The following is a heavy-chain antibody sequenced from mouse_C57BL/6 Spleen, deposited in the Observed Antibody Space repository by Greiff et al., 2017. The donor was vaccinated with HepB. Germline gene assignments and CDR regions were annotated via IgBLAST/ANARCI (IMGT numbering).Heavy chain of an antibody. J-gene: IGHJ4*01. CDR3: ARSPIGYGSSSHAMDY. CDR2: IDPSDSYT. Sequence: VQLQQPGAELVMPGASVKLSCKASGYTFTSYWMHWVKQRPGQGLEWIGEIDPSDSYTNYNQKFKGKSTLTVDKSSSTAYMQLSSLTSEDSAVYYCARSPIGYGSSSHAMDYWGQGTSVTVSS. D-gene: IGHD1-1*01. V-gene: IGHV1-69*01. CDR1: GYTFTSYW.